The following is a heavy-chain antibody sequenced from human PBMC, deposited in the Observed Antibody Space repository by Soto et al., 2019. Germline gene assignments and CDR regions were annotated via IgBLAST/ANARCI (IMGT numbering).Heavy chain of an antibody. CDR2: IKEDGSEE. Sequence: EVQLVESGGGLVQPGGCLRLSCAASGFSFGTYWISWVRQAPGKGLEWVANIKEDGSEEYYVDSVKGRFTISRDNAKNSLYLQMNSLRAEDTAMYYCARDEGCGGGSCYSIWRYWGQGTLVTVSP. V-gene: IGHV3-7*01. CDR1: GFSFGTYW. D-gene: IGHD2-15*01. CDR3: ARDEGCGGGSCYSIWRY. J-gene: IGHJ4*02.